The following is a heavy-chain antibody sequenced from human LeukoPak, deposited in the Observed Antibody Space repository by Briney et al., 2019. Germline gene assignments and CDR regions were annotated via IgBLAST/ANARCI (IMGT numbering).Heavy chain of an antibody. CDR1: GSTFSSYS. CDR3: ARGGSSYYFDY. D-gene: IGHD6-6*01. J-gene: IGHJ4*02. Sequence: GGSLRLSCAASGSTFSSYSMNWVRQAPGKGLEWVSSISSSSSYIYYADSVKGRFTISRDNAKNSLYLQMNSLRAEDTAVYYCARGGSSYYFDYWGQGTLVTVSS. V-gene: IGHV3-21*01. CDR2: ISSSSSYI.